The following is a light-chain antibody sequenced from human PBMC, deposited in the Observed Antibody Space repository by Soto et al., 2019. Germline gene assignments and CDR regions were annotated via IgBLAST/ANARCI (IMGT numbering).Light chain of an antibody. CDR2: EVS. CDR3: SSYTSSRTRV. V-gene: IGLV2-14*01. J-gene: IGLJ3*02. Sequence: QSALTQPASVSGSPGQSITISCTGTSSDVGGYKYVSWYQQHPGKAPQLIIYEVSNRPSGVSNRFSGSKSGNTASLSISGLQAEDEADFYCSSYTSSRTRVFGGGTKVTVL. CDR1: SSDVGGYKY.